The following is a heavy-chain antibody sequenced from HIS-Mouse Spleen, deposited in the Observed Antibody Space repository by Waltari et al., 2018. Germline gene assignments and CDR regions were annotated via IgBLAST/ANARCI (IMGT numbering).Heavy chain of an antibody. CDR3: ARIAEGYSSGWYAFDY. D-gene: IGHD6-19*01. CDR2: IDWDDDK. Sequence: QVTLRESGPALVKPTQTLTLTCTFSGFSLSTSGMCVSWIRQPPGKALEWLERIDWDDDKYYSTSLKTRLTISKDTSKKQVVLTMTNMDPVDTATYYCARIAEGYSSGWYAFDYWGQGTLVTVSS. CDR1: GFSLSTSGMC. J-gene: IGHJ4*02. V-gene: IGHV2-70*15.